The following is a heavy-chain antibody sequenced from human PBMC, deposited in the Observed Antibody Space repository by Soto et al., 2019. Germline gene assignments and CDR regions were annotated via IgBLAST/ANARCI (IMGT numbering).Heavy chain of an antibody. D-gene: IGHD3-10*01. Sequence: PGGCLRLSGAAAVFTLSSYAMSWLRHAQGKGLEWVSAISGSGGSTYYADSVKGRFTISRDNSKNTLYLQMNSLRAEDTAVYYCAKAGITICDYYRMVLSGPAPT. J-gene: IGHJ6*02. CDR2: ISGSGGST. CDR1: VFTLSSYA. CDR3: AKAGITICDYYRMVL. V-gene: IGHV3-23*01.